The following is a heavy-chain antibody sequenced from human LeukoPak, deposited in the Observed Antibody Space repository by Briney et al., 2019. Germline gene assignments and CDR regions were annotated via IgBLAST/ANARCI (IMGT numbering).Heavy chain of an antibody. V-gene: IGHV3-7*01. D-gene: IGHD6-19*01. J-gene: IGHJ4*02. CDR3: GRYGASSNPSSGWYGIDY. CDR2: IKQDGSEK. Sequence: PGGSLRLSCAASGFTPSSYWMSWVRQAPGKGLEWVANIKQDGSEKYYVDSVKGRFTISRDNAKNSLYLQMNSLRAEDTAVYYCGRYGASSNPSSGWYGIDYWGQGTLVTVSS. CDR1: GFTPSSYW.